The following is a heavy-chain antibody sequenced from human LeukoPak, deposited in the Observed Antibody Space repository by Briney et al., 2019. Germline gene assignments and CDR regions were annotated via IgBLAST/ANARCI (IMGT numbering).Heavy chain of an antibody. Sequence: SETLSLTCTVSGGSISSGGYYWSWIRQHPGKGLEWIGYIYYSGSTYYNPSLKSRVTISVDTSKNQFFLKLSSVTAADTAVYYCALVWNSYYYGMDVWGQGTTVTVSS. J-gene: IGHJ6*02. V-gene: IGHV4-31*03. D-gene: IGHD1/OR15-1a*01. CDR2: IYYSGST. CDR1: GGSISSGGYY. CDR3: ALVWNSYYYGMDV.